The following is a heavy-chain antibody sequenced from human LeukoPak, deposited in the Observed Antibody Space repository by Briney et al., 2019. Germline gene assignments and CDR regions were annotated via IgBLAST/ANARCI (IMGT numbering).Heavy chain of an antibody. J-gene: IGHJ5*02. CDR3: ARDRPWFDP. V-gene: IGHV4-61*01. Sequence: SETLSLTCTVSGVSISSSNSYWSWIRQPPGKGLEWIGYIYYSGSTNYNPSLKSRVTISVDTSKNQFSLKLSSVTAADTAVYYCARDRPWFDPWGQGTLVTVSS. CDR2: IYYSGST. D-gene: IGHD6-6*01. CDR1: GVSISSSNSY.